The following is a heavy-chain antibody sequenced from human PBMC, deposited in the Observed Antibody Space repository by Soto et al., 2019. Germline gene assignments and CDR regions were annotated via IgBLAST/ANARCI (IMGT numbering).Heavy chain of an antibody. Sequence: EVQLVESGGGLVKPGGSLRLSCAASGFTFSNAWMNWVRQAPGKGLEWVGSIKSKTDGGTTDYAAPVKGRFTISRDDSKNTLYLQMNSLKTEDTAVYYCTTDSLKDYVTDSPFFDYWGQGTLVTVSS. CDR1: GFTFSNAW. V-gene: IGHV3-15*07. J-gene: IGHJ4*02. CDR2: IKSKTDGGTT. CDR3: TTDSLKDYVTDSPFFDY. D-gene: IGHD4-17*01.